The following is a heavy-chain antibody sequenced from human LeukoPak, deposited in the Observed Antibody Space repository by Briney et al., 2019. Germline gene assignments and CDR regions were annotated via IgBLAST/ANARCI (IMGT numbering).Heavy chain of an antibody. J-gene: IGHJ4*02. CDR2: ISAGGGSE. CDR3: ATRGLGSGAHFDY. D-gene: IGHD2-15*01. V-gene: IGHV3-23*01. CDR1: GFTFSSYA. Sequence: GGSLRLSCAASGFTFSSYAMSWVRQAPGKGLEWVSTISAGGGSEYYADSVKGRFTISRDNSKSILYLQMNSLRVEDTAIYYCATRGLGSGAHFDYWGQGILVAVSS.